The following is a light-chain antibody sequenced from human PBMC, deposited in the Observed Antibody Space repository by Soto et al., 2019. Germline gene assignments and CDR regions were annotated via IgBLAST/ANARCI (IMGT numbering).Light chain of an antibody. CDR2: GNN. Sequence: SVLTQPPSVSGAPGQRVTISFTGSSSNIGATYAVHWYQHLPGRAPKLLIYGNNNRPSGVPDRFSGSKSGTSASLAITGLQAEDEADYYCQSHDSSLSGPVFGTGTKVTVL. CDR3: QSHDSSLSGPV. CDR1: SSNIGATYA. V-gene: IGLV1-40*01. J-gene: IGLJ1*01.